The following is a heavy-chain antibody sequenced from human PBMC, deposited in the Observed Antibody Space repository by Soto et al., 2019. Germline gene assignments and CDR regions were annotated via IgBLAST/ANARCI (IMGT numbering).Heavy chain of an antibody. CDR2: IYYSGST. J-gene: IGHJ4*02. Sequence: SSETLSLTCTVSGGSISSYYWGWIRQPPGKGLEWIGYIYYSGSTNYNPSLKSRVTISVDTSKNQFSLKLSSVTAADTAVYYCASGTVTTSLGYWGQGTLVTVSS. CDR3: ASGTVTTSLGY. CDR1: GGSISSYY. V-gene: IGHV4-59*01. D-gene: IGHD4-17*01.